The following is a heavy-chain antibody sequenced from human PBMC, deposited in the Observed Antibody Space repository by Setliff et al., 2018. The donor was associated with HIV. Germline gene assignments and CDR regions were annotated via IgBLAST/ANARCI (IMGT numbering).Heavy chain of an antibody. CDR1: SGSISSGTYY. CDR3: AGAVAGFNYFGY. D-gene: IGHD6-19*01. J-gene: IGHJ4*02. V-gene: IGHV4-61*01. CDR2: IYTSGST. Sequence: PSETLSLTCTVSSGSISSGTYYWSWIRQYPGKGLEWIGYIYTSGSTNYNPSLKSRVTISVDTSKNQCSLKLSSVTAADTAVYFCAGAVAGFNYFGYWGQGTLVTVSS.